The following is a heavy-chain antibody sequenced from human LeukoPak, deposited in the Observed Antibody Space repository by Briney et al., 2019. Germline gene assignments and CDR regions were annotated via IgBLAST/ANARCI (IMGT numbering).Heavy chain of an antibody. J-gene: IGHJ4*02. CDR1: GITFNSYA. V-gene: IGHV3-23*01. Sequence: PGGSLRLSCTASGITFNSYAMSWVRQAPGKGLEWVSGISSSGGSTYYADSAKGRFTVSRDNSKNTLYLQMNSLSAEDTAVYYCAQRGTVTRGFDYWGQGTLVTVSS. CDR3: AQRGTVTRGFDY. D-gene: IGHD4-17*01. CDR2: ISSSGGST.